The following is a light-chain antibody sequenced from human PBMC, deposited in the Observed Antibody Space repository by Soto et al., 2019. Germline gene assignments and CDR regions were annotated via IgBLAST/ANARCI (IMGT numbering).Light chain of an antibody. V-gene: IGKV3-20*01. Sequence: EIVLTQSPGTLSLSPGERATLSCRASQSVNSLYLAWYQQKPGQAPRLLIYDASNRATGIPDRFGGSGSGTDFTLTISRLEPEDFAVYYCQWYSGSQTFGGGTKVEIK. CDR2: DAS. J-gene: IGKJ4*01. CDR1: QSVNSLY. CDR3: QWYSGSQT.